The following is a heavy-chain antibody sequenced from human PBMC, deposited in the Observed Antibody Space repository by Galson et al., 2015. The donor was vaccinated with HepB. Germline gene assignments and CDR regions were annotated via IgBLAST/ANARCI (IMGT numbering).Heavy chain of an antibody. CDR2: ISGSGGST. V-gene: IGHV3-23*01. J-gene: IGHJ4*02. Sequence: SLRLSCAASGFTFSSYAMSWVRQAPGKGLEWVSAISGSGGSTYYADSVKGRFTTSRDNSKNTLYLQMNSLRAEDTAVYYCAKGDDIVVVPAAMCFDYWGQGTLVTVSS. CDR1: GFTFSSYA. D-gene: IGHD2-2*01. CDR3: AKGDDIVVVPAAMCFDY.